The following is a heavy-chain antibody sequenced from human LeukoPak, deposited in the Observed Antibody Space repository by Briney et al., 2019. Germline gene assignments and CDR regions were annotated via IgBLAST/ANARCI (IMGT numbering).Heavy chain of an antibody. J-gene: IGHJ4*02. Sequence: ASVKVSCKASGYTFTSYYMHWVRQAPGQGLEWMGIINPSGGSTSYAQKFQGRVTMTRDTSTSTVYMELSSLRSEDTAVYYCAREDRPGSCYYGSGSYYRTLDYWGQGTLVTVSS. CDR3: AREDRPGSCYYGSGSYYRTLDY. CDR1: GYTFTSYY. CDR2: INPSGGST. V-gene: IGHV1-46*01. D-gene: IGHD3-10*01.